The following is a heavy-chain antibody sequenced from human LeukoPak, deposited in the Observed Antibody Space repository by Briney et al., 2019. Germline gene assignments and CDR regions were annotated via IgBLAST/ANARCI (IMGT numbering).Heavy chain of an antibody. CDR1: GFTFSSYE. V-gene: IGHV4-38-2*01. Sequence: PGGSLRLSCAASGFTFSSYEMNWVRQAPGKGLEWIGSIYHSGSTYYNPSLKSRVTISVDTSKNQFSLKLSSVTAADTAVYYCARVGGYSYGPRYYYFDYWGQGTLVTASS. CDR3: ARVGGYSYGPRYYYFDY. CDR2: IYHSGST. D-gene: IGHD5-18*01. J-gene: IGHJ4*02.